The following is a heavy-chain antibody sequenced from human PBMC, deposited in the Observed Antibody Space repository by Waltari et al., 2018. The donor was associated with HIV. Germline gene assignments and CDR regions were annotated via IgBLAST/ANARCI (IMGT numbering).Heavy chain of an antibody. CDR2: IKSKTDGGTT. Sequence: EVQLVESGGGLVKPGGSLRLSCAASGFTFRNAWMSWVRQAPGKGLEWVGRIKSKTDGGTTDYAAPVKGRFTISRDDSKNTLYLQMNSLKTEDTAVYYCTTDIYDSSGRAYWGQGTLVTVSS. CDR1: GFTFRNAW. J-gene: IGHJ4*02. V-gene: IGHV3-15*01. CDR3: TTDIYDSSGRAY. D-gene: IGHD3-22*01.